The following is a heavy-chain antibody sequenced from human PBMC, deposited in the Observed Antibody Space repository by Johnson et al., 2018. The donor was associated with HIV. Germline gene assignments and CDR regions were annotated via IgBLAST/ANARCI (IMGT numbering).Heavy chain of an antibody. CDR1: GFTFDDYD. V-gene: IGHV3-9*01. D-gene: IGHD2/OR15-2a*01. J-gene: IGHJ3*02. CDR3: ARDNNLSSAFDI. CDR2: ISWNRGSI. Sequence: VLLVESGGGLVQPGRSLRLSCAASGFTFDDYDMHWVRQAPGKGLEWVSGISWNRGSIGYADSVKGRFTISRDNAKNSLYLQMNSLRAEDTALYYCARDNNLSSAFDIWGQGTVVTVSS.